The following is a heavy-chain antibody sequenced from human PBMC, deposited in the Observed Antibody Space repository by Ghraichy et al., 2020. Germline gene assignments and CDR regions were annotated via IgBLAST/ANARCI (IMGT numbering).Heavy chain of an antibody. CDR1: GGSISSSSYY. J-gene: IGHJ4*02. CDR3: ARLAVAVAVG. V-gene: IGHV4-39*01. Sequence: SENLSLTCTVSGGSISSSSYYWGWIRQPPGKGLEWIGTLYYSGSTSYNPSLKSRVTISGDTSKNQFSLKLNSVTATDTAVYYCARLAVAVAVGWGQGTLVTVSS. D-gene: IGHD6-19*01. CDR2: LYYSGST.